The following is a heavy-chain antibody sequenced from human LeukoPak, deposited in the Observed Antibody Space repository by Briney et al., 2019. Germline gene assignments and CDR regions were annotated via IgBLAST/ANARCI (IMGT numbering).Heavy chain of an antibody. J-gene: IGHJ4*02. CDR1: GFTFSNYW. CDR2: VSGDGSIT. D-gene: IGHD3-22*01. V-gene: IGHV3-74*01. CDR3: ARLYDGSGYHANHFDY. Sequence: GGSLRLSCTASGFTFSNYWMHWVRQAPGKGLVWVSRVSGDGSITAYADSVKGRFTISRDNAKNSLYLQMNSLGAEDTAVYYCARLYDGSGYHANHFDYWGQGALVTVSS.